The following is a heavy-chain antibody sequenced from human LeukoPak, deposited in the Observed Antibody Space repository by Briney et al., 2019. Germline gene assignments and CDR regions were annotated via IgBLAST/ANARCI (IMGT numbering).Heavy chain of an antibody. CDR3: AKDRGSSWTFDY. CDR1: GFTFSSYG. V-gene: IGHV3-30*02. CDR2: VRYDGSSK. Sequence: GGSLRLSCVASGFTFSSYGMHWVRQAPGKGLEWVAFVRYDGSSKYYADSVKGRFTISRDNSKNTMYLQMNSLRVEDTAVYYCAKDRGSSWTFDYWGQGTLVTVSS. J-gene: IGHJ4*02. D-gene: IGHD6-13*01.